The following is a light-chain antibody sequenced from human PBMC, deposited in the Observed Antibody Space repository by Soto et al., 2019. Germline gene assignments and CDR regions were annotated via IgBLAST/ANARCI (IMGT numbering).Light chain of an antibody. CDR3: SAYGGSNNFVV. V-gene: IGLV2-8*01. CDR1: RSDVGGYNY. CDR2: EVT. J-gene: IGLJ2*01. Sequence: QSALTQPPSASGSPGQSVTISCTGTRSDVGGYNYVSWYQQHPGKGPKLMIYEVTKRPSGVPDRFSGSKSGSTASLTVSRLQAEDEAHYYCSAYGGSNNFVVFGGGTKVTVL.